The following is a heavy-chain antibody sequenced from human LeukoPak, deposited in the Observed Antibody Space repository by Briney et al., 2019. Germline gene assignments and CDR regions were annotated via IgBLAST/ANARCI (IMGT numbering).Heavy chain of an antibody. Sequence: SETLSLTCAVYGGSFSGYYWNWIRQPPGQGLEWIGQINHSGDTNYNPSLKSRVTISVDTSKNQFPLKLNSVTAADTAVYYCARDSDYGSGNYYPLYWGQGTRVTVSS. J-gene: IGHJ4*02. D-gene: IGHD3-10*01. CDR2: INHSGDT. CDR3: ARDSDYGSGNYYPLY. CDR1: GGSFSGYY. V-gene: IGHV4-34*01.